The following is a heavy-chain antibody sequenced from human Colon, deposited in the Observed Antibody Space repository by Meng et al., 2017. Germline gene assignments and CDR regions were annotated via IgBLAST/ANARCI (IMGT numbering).Heavy chain of an antibody. V-gene: IGHV4-61*01. CDR1: GGSVSSGTYY. Sequence: QVQLQESGPGLVSPSETLSLPCTVSGGSVSSGTYYWSWIRQPPGKGLEWIGCIYYSGTTNYNPSLKSRVTISVDTSKNQFSLKLSSVTPADTAVYFCARDRVPGKYWGQGTLVTVSS. D-gene: IGHD1-14*01. CDR3: ARDRVPGKY. J-gene: IGHJ4*02. CDR2: IYYSGTT.